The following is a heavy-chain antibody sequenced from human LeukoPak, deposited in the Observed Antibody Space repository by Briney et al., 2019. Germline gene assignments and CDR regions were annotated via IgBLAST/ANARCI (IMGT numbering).Heavy chain of an antibody. CDR3: ARKAWPGNWFDP. J-gene: IGHJ5*02. CDR2: IFTSGST. CDR1: GDSISTYY. Sequence: PSETLSLTCTVSGDSISTYYWSWIRQPAGKGLEWIGRIFTSGSTNYNPSLTSRVTMSLDTSKNQFSLKLSSVTAADTAVYYCARKAWPGNWFDPWGQGALVTVSS. V-gene: IGHV4-4*07. D-gene: IGHD5-12*01.